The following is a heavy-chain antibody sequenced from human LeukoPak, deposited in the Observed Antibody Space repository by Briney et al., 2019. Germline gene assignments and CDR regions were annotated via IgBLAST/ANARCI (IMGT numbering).Heavy chain of an antibody. Sequence: GGSLRLSCAASGFTFSSYSMNWVRQAPGKGLEWVSSISSSSSYIYYADSVKGRFTISRDNAKISLYLQMNSLRAEDTAVYYCARDVGITARTEYFQHWGQGTLVTVSS. J-gene: IGHJ1*01. CDR1: GFTFSSYS. CDR2: ISSSSSYI. V-gene: IGHV3-21*01. D-gene: IGHD6-6*01. CDR3: ARDVGITARTEYFQH.